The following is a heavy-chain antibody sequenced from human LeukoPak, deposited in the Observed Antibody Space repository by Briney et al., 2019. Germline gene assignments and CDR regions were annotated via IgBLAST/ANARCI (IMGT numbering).Heavy chain of an antibody. CDR3: ARPGYSGSYYKGAFDY. CDR2: IYPGDSDT. D-gene: IGHD1-26*01. V-gene: IGHV5-51*01. CDR1: GYSFTTYW. Sequence: KGGESLKISCKGSGYSFTTYWIAWVRQMPGKGLAWMGIIYPGDSDTRYSPSFQGQVTISADKSISTAYLQWSSLKASDTAMYYCARPGYSGSYYKGAFDYWGQGTLVTVSS. J-gene: IGHJ4*02.